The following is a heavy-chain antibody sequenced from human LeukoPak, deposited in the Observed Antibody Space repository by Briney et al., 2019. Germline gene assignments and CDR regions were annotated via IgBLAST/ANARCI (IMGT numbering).Heavy chain of an antibody. CDR3: ARLYYDSSGYSPLGPY. Sequence: PGASAKVSCKASGYTFTSYGISWVRQAPGQGLEWMGWISAYNGNTNYAQKLQGRVTMTTDTSTSTAYMELRSLRSDDTAVYYCARLYYDSSGYSPLGPYWGQGTLVTVAS. V-gene: IGHV1-18*01. D-gene: IGHD3-22*01. J-gene: IGHJ4*02. CDR2: ISAYNGNT. CDR1: GYTFTSYG.